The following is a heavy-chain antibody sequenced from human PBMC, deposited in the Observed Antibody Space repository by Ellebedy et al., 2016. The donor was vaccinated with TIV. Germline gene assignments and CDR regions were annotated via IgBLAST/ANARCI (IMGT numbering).Heavy chain of an antibody. CDR2: IHTSGST. CDR1: GGSISSYY. Sequence: MPGGSLRLSCTVSGGSISSYYWSWIRQPAGKGLEWIGRIHTSGSTNYNPSLQSRVTMSVDTSKNQFSLKLSSVTAADSAVYYWARGGLCLSNSCFAGTNWFDPWGQGTLVTVSS. CDR3: ARGGLCLSNSCFAGTNWFDP. D-gene: IGHD2-2*01. J-gene: IGHJ5*02. V-gene: IGHV4-4*07.